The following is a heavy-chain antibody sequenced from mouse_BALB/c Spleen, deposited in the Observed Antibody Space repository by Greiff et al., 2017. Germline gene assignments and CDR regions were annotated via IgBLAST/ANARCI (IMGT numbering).Heavy chain of an antibody. J-gene: IGHJ4*01. CDR1: GFTFSSFG. V-gene: IGHV5-17*02. CDR2: ISSGSSTI. D-gene: IGHD1-1*01. CDR3: ARSKGSTDYYAMDY. Sequence: EVQGVESGGGLVQPGGSRKLSCAASGFTFSSFGMHWVRQAPEKGLEWVAYISSGSSTIYYADTVKGRFTISRDNPKNTLFLQMTSLRSEDTAMYYCARSKGSTDYYAMDYWGQGTSVTVSS.